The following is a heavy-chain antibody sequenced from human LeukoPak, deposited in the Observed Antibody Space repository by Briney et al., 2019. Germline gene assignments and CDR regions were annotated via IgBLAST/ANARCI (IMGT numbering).Heavy chain of an antibody. CDR1: GGSFSGYY. V-gene: IGHV4-34*01. Sequence: ASETLSLTCAVYGGSFSGYYWSWIRQPPGKGLEWIGEINHSGSTNYNPSLKSRVTISVDTSKNQFSLKLSSVTAADTAVYYCASHAVQYFDWLPSSWGQGTLVTVSS. CDR3: ASHAVQYFDWLPSS. D-gene: IGHD3-9*01. CDR2: INHSGST. J-gene: IGHJ4*02.